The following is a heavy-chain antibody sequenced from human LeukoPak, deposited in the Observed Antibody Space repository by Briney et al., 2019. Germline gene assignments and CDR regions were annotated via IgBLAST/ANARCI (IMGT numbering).Heavy chain of an antibody. D-gene: IGHD2-2*01. J-gene: IGHJ4*02. CDR1: GFTFSSYA. CDR3: VKDPPSSTSIYYFDY. CDR2: ISSNGGST. V-gene: IGHV3-64*03. Sequence: GGSLRLSCSASGFTFSSYAMRWVRQAPGKGLEYVSGISSNGGSTYYADSVKGRFTISRDNSKNTLYLQMSSLRAEDTAVYYCVKDPPSSTSIYYFDYWGQGTLVTVSS.